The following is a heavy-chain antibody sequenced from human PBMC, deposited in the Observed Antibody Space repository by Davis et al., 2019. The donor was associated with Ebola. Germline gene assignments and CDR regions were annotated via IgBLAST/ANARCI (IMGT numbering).Heavy chain of an antibody. CDR2: ISGSGGST. D-gene: IGHD6-19*01. Sequence: GESLKISCAASGFTFSSYAMSWVRQAPGKGLEWVSAISGSGGSTYYADSVKGRFTISRDNSKNTLYLQMSSLRADDTAVYYCTTERQWLPKEWGQGTTVTVSS. CDR3: TTERQWLPKE. J-gene: IGHJ6*02. CDR1: GFTFSSYA. V-gene: IGHV3-23*01.